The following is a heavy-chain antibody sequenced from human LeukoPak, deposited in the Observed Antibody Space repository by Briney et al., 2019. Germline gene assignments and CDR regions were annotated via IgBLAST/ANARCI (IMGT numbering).Heavy chain of an antibody. CDR1: GGSISSYY. J-gene: IGHJ4*02. Sequence: PSETLSLTCIVPGGSISSYYWSSIRQPPGKGLEWIGYIYYSGSTNYNPSLKSRVTISVDTSKNQFSLKLSSVTAAHTAVYYCARSYCSSTSCYHYFDYWGQGTLVTVSS. CDR2: IYYSGST. V-gene: IGHV4-59*01. D-gene: IGHD2-2*01. CDR3: ARSYCSSTSCYHYFDY.